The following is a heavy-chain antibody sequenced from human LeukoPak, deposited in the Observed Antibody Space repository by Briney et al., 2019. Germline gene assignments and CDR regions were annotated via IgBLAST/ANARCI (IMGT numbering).Heavy chain of an antibody. D-gene: IGHD6-13*01. CDR1: GFTFSSYD. CDR2: ISGSGGST. J-gene: IGHJ4*02. Sequence: SGGSLRLSCAASGFTFSSYDMSWVRQAPGKGLEWVSVISGSGGSTYYADAVKGRFTISRDNSKNTLYLQMNSLRAEDTAVYYCAKGSGIAAAGTSLTFDYWGQGTLVTVSS. CDR3: AKGSGIAAAGTSLTFDY. V-gene: IGHV3-23*01.